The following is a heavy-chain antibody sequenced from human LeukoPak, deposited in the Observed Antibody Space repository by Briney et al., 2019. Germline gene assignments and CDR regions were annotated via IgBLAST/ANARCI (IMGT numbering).Heavy chain of an antibody. CDR3: ARLGTIFGPRNYYGMDV. Sequence: GESLKISCKGSGYSFTSYWIGWVRQMPGKGLEWMGIIYPGDSDTRYSPSFQGQVTISADKSISTAYLQWSSLKASDTAMYYCARLGTIFGPRNYYGMDVWGQGTTVTVSS. V-gene: IGHV5-51*01. CDR2: IYPGDSDT. CDR1: GYSFTSYW. D-gene: IGHD3-3*01. J-gene: IGHJ6*02.